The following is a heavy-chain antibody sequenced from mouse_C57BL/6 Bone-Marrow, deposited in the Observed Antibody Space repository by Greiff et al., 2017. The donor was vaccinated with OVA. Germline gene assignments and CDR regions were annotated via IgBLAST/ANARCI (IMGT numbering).Heavy chain of an antibody. V-gene: IGHV1-18*01. CDR3: ARGGSNDYDGRAWFAY. D-gene: IGHD2-4*01. CDR1: GYTFTDYN. CDR2: INSNNGGT. J-gene: IGHJ3*01. Sequence: EVQLQQSGPELAKPGASVKIPCKASGYTFTDYNMDWVKQSHGKSLEWIGDINSNNGGTIYNQKFKGKATLTVDKSSSTAYMELRSLTSEDTAVYYCARGGSNDYDGRAWFAYWGQGTLVTVSA.